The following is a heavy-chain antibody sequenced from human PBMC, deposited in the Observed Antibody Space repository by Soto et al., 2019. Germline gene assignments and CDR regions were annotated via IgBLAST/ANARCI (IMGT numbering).Heavy chain of an antibody. CDR2: VYLDDSDT. Sequence: EVQLVQSGAEVKKPGESLKISCKGSGYTSSTYWIAWLRQMPGKGLEWMGNVYLDDSDTRYSPSFQGQVTLSADKSTNTAYLQWSRLKASDTSLHYCARQPRFSTVTGTKGFDFWGQGTLVTVSS. J-gene: IGHJ4*02. V-gene: IGHV5-51*01. CDR3: ARQPRFSTVTGTKGFDF. D-gene: IGHD1-20*01. CDR1: GYTSSTYW.